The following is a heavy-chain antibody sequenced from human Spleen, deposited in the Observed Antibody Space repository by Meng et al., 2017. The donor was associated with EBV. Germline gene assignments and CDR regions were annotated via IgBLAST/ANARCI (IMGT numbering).Heavy chain of an antibody. CDR1: GWSFSDYY. CDR2: IHQSGST. V-gene: IGHV4-34*02. CDR3: ARALYSSSYYGSLSY. D-gene: IGHD6-13*01. Sequence: QGHHTQWGAGLLEPSASMSLTCAVYGWSFSDYYWSWMRQSPGKGLEWIGEIHQSGSTNYNPSLKSRVTISIDTSKNQFSLKVTSVTAADTAVYYCARALYSSSYYGSLSYWGQGTLVTVSS. J-gene: IGHJ4*02.